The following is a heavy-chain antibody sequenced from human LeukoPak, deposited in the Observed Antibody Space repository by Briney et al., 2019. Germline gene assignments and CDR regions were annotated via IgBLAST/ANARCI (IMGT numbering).Heavy chain of an antibody. Sequence: KPGEPLRISCKGSGYSFTSYWISWVRQMPGKGLEWMGRIDPSDSYTNYSPSFQGHVTISADKSISTAYLQWSSLKASDTAMYYCARSYSHCSGGSCYRTHFDYWGQGTLVTVSS. CDR1: GYSFTSYW. CDR3: ARSYSHCSGGSCYRTHFDY. CDR2: IDPSDSYT. J-gene: IGHJ4*02. V-gene: IGHV5-10-1*01. D-gene: IGHD2-15*01.